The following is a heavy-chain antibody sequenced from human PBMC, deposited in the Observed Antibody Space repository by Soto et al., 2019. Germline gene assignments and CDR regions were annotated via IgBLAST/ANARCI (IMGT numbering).Heavy chain of an antibody. J-gene: IGHJ4*02. CDR1: GGSISSYY. V-gene: IGHV4-59*01. Sequence: SETLSLTCTVSGGSISSYYWSWIRQPPGKGLERIGYIYYSSSTNYNPSLNRRVTISVDTSKNQNPVKLSSVTAADTAVYYSACGVGTAHLDYWGQGTLVTVSS. CDR2: IYYSSST. CDR3: ACGVGTAHLDY. D-gene: IGHD2-21*01.